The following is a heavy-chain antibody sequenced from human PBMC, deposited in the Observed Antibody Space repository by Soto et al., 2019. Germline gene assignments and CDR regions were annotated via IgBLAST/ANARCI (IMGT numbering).Heavy chain of an antibody. CDR3: ARGGVWDYIWGSKDVYYFDY. V-gene: IGHV3-74*01. Sequence: GGSLRLSCAASGFTFSSYWMHWVRQAPGKGLVWVSRINSDGSSTSYADSVKGRFTISRDNPKNTLYLQMNSLRAEDTAVYYCARGGVWDYIWGSKDVYYFDYWGQGTLVTVSS. CDR1: GFTFSSYW. CDR2: INSDGSST. D-gene: IGHD3-16*01. J-gene: IGHJ4*02.